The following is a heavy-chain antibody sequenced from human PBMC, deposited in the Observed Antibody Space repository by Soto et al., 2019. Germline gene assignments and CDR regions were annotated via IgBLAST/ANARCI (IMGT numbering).Heavy chain of an antibody. Sequence: PSETLSLTCAVHGGSFSGYYWDWIRQPPGKGLEWIGEVNHGGTSNYNPSLKSRAIISVDTSKNQFSLKLTSVTAEDTALYFCARNRYSSSWYDAFDIWGQGTMVTVSS. CDR3: ARNRYSSSWYDAFDI. D-gene: IGHD6-13*01. V-gene: IGHV4-34*01. CDR2: VNHGGTS. J-gene: IGHJ3*02. CDR1: GGSFSGYY.